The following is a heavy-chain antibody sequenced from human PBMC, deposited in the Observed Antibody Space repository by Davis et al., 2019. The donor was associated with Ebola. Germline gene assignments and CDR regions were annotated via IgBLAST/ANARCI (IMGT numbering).Heavy chain of an antibody. J-gene: IGHJ6*02. CDR2: IYYSGST. Sequence: SETLSLTCTVSGGSISSYYWSWIRQPPGKGLEWIGYIYYSGSTNYNPSLKSRVTISVDTSKNQFSLKLSSVTAADTAVYYCAREKYGGNDLYYHYYAMDVWGQGTTVTVSS. CDR3: AREKYGGNDLYYHYYAMDV. D-gene: IGHD4-23*01. CDR1: GGSISSYY. V-gene: IGHV4-59*01.